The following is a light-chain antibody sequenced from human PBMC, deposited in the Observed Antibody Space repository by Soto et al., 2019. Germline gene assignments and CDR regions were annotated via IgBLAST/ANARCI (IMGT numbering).Light chain of an antibody. Sequence: EVVLTQSPGTLSLSPAERAILSYRYSQSVSSTYLAWYQQRPGQAPRLLIYGASTRATDIPDRISGSGSGTDFTLTVSRLEPEDFAVYYCQHYGSTPWSFGQGTKV. J-gene: IGKJ1*01. V-gene: IGKV3-20*01. CDR3: QHYGSTPWS. CDR2: GAS. CDR1: QSVSSTY.